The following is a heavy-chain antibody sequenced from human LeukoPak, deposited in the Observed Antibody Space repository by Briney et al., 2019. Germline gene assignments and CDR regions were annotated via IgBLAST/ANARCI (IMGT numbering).Heavy chain of an antibody. J-gene: IGHJ4*02. D-gene: IGHD3-10*01. Sequence: PGGSLRLSCAASGFTFSSYWMHWVRQAPGKGLVWVSRINSDGSSTSYADSVKGRFTISRDNAKNTLYLQMNSLRAEDTAVYYCARGGYYYGSGGYGFDYWGQGTLVTVSS. CDR2: INSDGSST. CDR1: GFTFSSYW. V-gene: IGHV3-74*01. CDR3: ARGGYYYGSGGYGFDY.